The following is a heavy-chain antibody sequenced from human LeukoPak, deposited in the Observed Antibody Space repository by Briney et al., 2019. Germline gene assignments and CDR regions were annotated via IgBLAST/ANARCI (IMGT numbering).Heavy chain of an antibody. CDR1: GGSISSGGYY. CDR3: AGRPDASGSYSLDY. D-gene: IGHD3-10*01. V-gene: IGHV4-30-4*08. J-gene: IGHJ4*02. CDR2: IKYSGDT. Sequence: SETLSLTCTVSGGSISSGGYYWSWIRQHSGKGLEWIGYIKYSGDTFYNPSLKSRLTISRDTSKNQFSLKLSSVTAADTAVYYCAGRPDASGSYSLDYWGQGTLVTVSS.